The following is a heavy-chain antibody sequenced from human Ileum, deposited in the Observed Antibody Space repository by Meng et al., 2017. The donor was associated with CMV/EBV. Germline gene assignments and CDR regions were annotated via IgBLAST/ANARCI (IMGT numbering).Heavy chain of an antibody. V-gene: IGHV3-74*03. CDR2: INTDGTRT. CDR1: GFTFSSYW. CDR3: ARDHWAYCDS. J-gene: IGHJ4*02. D-gene: IGHD3-16*01. Sequence: LSCEASGFTFSSYWMHWVRQVPGKGLVWVSRINTDGTRTEYADSVKGRFTISRDNAKNTLYLQMDTLRVDDSALYYCARDHWAYCDSWGQGTLVTVSS.